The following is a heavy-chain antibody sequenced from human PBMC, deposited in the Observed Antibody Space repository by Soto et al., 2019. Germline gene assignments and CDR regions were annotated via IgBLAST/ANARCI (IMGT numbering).Heavy chain of an antibody. CDR3: AKDKMDAHTYGMGYFDY. Sequence: VQLVESGGGVVQPGRSLRLSCGGSGLTLDSYGMHWVRQAPGKGLEWVAAISHDGSKGHYADSVKGRFTISRDNSKNTMYLQMNSLRPEDTAVYYCAKDKMDAHTYGMGYFDYWGQGTLVTVSS. CDR1: GLTLDSYG. CDR2: ISHDGSKG. J-gene: IGHJ4*02. V-gene: IGHV3-30*18. D-gene: IGHD3-10*01.